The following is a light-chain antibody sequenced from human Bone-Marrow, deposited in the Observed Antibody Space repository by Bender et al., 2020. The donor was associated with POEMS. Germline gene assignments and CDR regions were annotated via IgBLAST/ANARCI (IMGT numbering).Light chain of an antibody. CDR2: EDS. Sequence: QSALTQPASVSGSHGQSITISCTGTSTDVGTYNLVSWYQQHPGKAPKLMIYEDSKRFSGVSNRFSGSKSGNTASLTISGVQAEDEADYYCCAYAGSTTWVFGGGTKVTVL. V-gene: IGLV2-23*01. CDR3: CAYAGSTTWV. CDR1: STDVGTYNL. J-gene: IGLJ3*02.